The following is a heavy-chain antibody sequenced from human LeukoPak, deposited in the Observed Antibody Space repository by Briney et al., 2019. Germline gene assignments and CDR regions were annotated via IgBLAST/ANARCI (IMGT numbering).Heavy chain of an antibody. V-gene: IGHV4-39*01. CDR2: MYYSGTT. Sequence: ASETLSLTCTVSGGSISSSSYYWGWIRQPPGKGLEWVGSMYYSGTTYYNPSLKSRVTISVDTSKNQFSLKLSSVTAADTAVYYCARHRYRSGSDWIDPWGQGTLVTDSS. CDR1: GGSISSSSYY. J-gene: IGHJ5*02. D-gene: IGHD1-26*01. CDR3: ARHRYRSGSDWIDP.